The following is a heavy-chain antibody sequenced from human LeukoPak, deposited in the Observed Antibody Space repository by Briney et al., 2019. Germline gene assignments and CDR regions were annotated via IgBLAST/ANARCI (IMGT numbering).Heavy chain of an antibody. D-gene: IGHD3-22*01. CDR1: GYTFTSYA. CDR2: INAGNGNT. J-gene: IGHJ4*02. Sequence: ASVKVSCKASGYTFTSYAMHWVRQAPGQRLEWMGWINAGNGNTKYSQKFQGRVTITRDTSTSTVYMELSSLRSEDTAVYYCARVLRLPSGYYLPAVFDYWGQGTLVTVSS. CDR3: ARVLRLPSGYYLPAVFDY. V-gene: IGHV1-3*01.